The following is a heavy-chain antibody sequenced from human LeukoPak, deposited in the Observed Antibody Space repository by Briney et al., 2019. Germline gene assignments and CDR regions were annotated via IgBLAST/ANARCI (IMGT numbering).Heavy chain of an antibody. D-gene: IGHD2-15*01. V-gene: IGHV3-30*02. CDR1: GFTLSSYG. CDR3: AKDRGRYCSGGSCYTTHYFDY. J-gene: IGHJ4*02. Sequence: GGSLGLSCAASGFTLSSYGMHLVRQASGQGLEWVAFIRYDWSKKYYADFVKGRFTISRDNSKNTLYLQMNSLRAEDTAVYYCAKDRGRYCSGGSCYTTHYFDYWGQGTLVTVSS. CDR2: IRYDWSKK.